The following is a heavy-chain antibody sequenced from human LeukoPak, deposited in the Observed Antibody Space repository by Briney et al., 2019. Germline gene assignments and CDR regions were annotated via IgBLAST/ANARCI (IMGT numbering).Heavy chain of an antibody. D-gene: IGHD2-2*01. CDR3: ASSSHTVPTAVRDYWFDP. J-gene: IGHJ5*02. V-gene: IGHV1-2*02. CDR1: GYTLTELS. CDR2: INPKSGGT. Sequence: RASVKVSCKVSGYTLTELSMHWVRQAPGQGLEWMGWINPKSGGTNYAQKFQGRVTMTRDTSISTAYMELSRLTSDDTAVYYCASSSHTVPTAVRDYWFDPWGQGTLVTVSS.